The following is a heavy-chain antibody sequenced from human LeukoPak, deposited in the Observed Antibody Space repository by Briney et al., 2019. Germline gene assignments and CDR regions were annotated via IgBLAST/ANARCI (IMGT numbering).Heavy chain of an antibody. CDR3: ARGSDTAMVIYYYYYMDV. Sequence: PETLSLTCTVSGYSISSGYYWGWIRQPPGKGLEWIGSIYHSGSTYYNPSLKSRVTISVDTSKNQFSLKLSSVTAADTAVYYCARGSDTAMVIYYYYYMDVWGKGTTVTVSS. V-gene: IGHV4-38-2*02. J-gene: IGHJ6*03. CDR1: GYSISSGYY. D-gene: IGHD5-18*01. CDR2: IYHSGST.